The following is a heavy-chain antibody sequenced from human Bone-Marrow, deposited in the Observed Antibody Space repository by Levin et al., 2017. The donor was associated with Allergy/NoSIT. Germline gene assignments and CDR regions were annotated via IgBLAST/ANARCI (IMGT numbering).Heavy chain of an antibody. CDR2: IIPKSGTP. CDR1: GGSFSSYR. V-gene: IGHV1-69*06. CDR3: ARSPYTGSDYWFDP. D-gene: IGHD1-1*01. Sequence: GASVKVSCKTSGGSFSSYRFSWVRLAPGQGLEWMGGIIPKSGTPKYAQNFRGRLTISADTSTNTVYMELNSLKSDDTAVYFCARSPYTGSDYWFDPWGQGTQVTVST. J-gene: IGHJ5*02.